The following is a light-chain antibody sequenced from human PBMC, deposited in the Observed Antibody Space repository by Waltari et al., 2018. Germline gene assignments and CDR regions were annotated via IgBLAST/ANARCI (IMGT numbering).Light chain of an antibody. J-gene: IGLJ2*01. Sequence: QSALTQPASVSGSPGQSITISCTGTSRDIGTYDLVSWYQQYPGKAPKLMIYVVNKRPSVLSDRFSVSKSGNTASLTISGLQAEDEADYYCCSYAGRVVFGGGTKLTVL. CDR3: CSYAGRVV. CDR1: SRDIGTYDL. V-gene: IGLV2-23*02. CDR2: VVN.